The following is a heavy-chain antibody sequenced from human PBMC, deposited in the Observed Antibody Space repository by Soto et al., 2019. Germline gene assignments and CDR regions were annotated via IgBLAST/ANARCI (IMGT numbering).Heavy chain of an antibody. J-gene: IGHJ4*02. CDR2: IYSSGNT. Sequence: SQTLSLTCSVSGGTVNTYYWSWLRQPPGKELEWIGYIYSSGNTNYNPSLKSRVTISVDTPNNQFFLKLSSVTAADTAVYYCARDRGPTSYFDYWGQGNMVTVS. D-gene: IGHD3-10*01. CDR3: ARDRGPTSYFDY. CDR1: GGTVNTYY. V-gene: IGHV4-59*02.